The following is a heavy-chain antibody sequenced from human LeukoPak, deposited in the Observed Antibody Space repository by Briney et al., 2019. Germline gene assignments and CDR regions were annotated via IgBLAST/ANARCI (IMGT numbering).Heavy chain of an antibody. V-gene: IGHV3-15*01. D-gene: IGHD4-23*01. J-gene: IGHJ4*02. CDR3: ARDRDYGGRLGY. CDR1: GFTFSNAW. CDR2: IKSKTDGGTT. Sequence: PGGSLRLSCAASGFTFSNAWMSWVRQAPGKGLEWVGRIKSKTDGGTTDYAAPVKGRFTISRDNSKNTLHLQMNSLRAEDSAVYYCARDRDYGGRLGYWGQGTLVTVSS.